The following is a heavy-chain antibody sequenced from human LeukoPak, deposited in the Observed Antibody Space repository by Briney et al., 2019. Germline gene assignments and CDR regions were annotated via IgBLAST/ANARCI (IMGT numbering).Heavy chain of an antibody. CDR3: ARTKGGSSSWYAYYFDY. J-gene: IGHJ4*02. CDR2: INAGNGNT. Sequence: ASVKVSCKASGYTFTGYYMHWVRQAPGQRLEWMGWINAGNGNTKYSQEFQGRVTITRDTSASTAYMELSSLRSEDMAVYYCARTKGGSSSWYAYYFDYWGQGTLVTVSS. CDR1: GYTFTGYY. V-gene: IGHV1-3*03. D-gene: IGHD6-13*01.